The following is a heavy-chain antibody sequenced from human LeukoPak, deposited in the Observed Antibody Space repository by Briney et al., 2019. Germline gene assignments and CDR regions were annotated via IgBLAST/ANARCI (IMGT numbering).Heavy chain of an antibody. D-gene: IGHD2-8*01. CDR3: VRQKAYLLVGH. J-gene: IGHJ4*02. V-gene: IGHV4-39*01. Sequence: SETLSLTCTVSGGSINSGAYYWGWIRQPPGKGLEWIGSIYYLGDTYYNPSLKSRVTVSIDMSKNQVSLILGSVTAADTAVYYCVRQKAYLLVGHWGQGTLVTVSS. CDR2: IYYLGDT. CDR1: GGSINSGAYY.